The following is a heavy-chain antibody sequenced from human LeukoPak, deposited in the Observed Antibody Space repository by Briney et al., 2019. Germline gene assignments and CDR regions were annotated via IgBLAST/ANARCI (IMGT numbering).Heavy chain of an antibody. CDR3: ARSYYYDYRQIDY. V-gene: IGHV4-39*01. CDR1: GDSISTSSYY. J-gene: IGHJ4*02. D-gene: IGHD3-22*01. Sequence: SETLSLTCTVSGDSISTSSYYWGWIRQPPGKGVGWLGSIYYSGSTYYNPSLKSRVTISVDTSKNQFSLNLYSVTAADTAVFYCARSYYYDYRQIDYWGQGTLVTVSS. CDR2: IYYSGST.